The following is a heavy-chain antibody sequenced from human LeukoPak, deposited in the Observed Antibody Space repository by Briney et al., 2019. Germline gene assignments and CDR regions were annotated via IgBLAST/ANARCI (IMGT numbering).Heavy chain of an antibody. CDR3: ARAVIRFLEWLHRDLYYYYGMDV. Sequence: ASVKVSCKASGCTFTSYDINWVRQAAGQGLEWMGWMNPNSGNTGYAQKFQGRVTMTRNTSISTAYMELSSLRSEDTAVYYCARAVIRFLEWLHRDLYYYYGMDVWGQGTTVTVSS. V-gene: IGHV1-8*01. D-gene: IGHD3-3*01. CDR2: MNPNSGNT. CDR1: GCTFTSYD. J-gene: IGHJ6*02.